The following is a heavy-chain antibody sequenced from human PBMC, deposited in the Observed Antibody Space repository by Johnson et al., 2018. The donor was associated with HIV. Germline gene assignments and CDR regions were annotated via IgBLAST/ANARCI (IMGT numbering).Heavy chain of an antibody. D-gene: IGHD3-16*02. CDR3: AREWGVITFGGVIPRNAFDI. V-gene: IGHV3-74*01. CDR1: GLSFSRSW. Sequence: EQLVESGGGLVQPGGSLRLSCAASGLSFSRSWMHWVRQAPGKGLVWVSRTNNDGSTTTYADSVKGRFTVSRDKVKNTLHLQMNSLRAEDTAVYYCAREWGVITFGGVIPRNAFDIWGQGTMVTVSS. CDR2: TNNDGSTT. J-gene: IGHJ3*02.